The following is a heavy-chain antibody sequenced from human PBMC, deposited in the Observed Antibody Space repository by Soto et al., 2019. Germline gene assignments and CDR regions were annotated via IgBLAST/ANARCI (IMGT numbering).Heavy chain of an antibody. V-gene: IGHV4-61*01. CDR1: GGSVSDKTYY. D-gene: IGHD4-17*01. CDR2: VYYSGTT. Sequence: ASETLSLTCSVSGGSVSDKTYYWSWIRQPPGKRLEWIGYVYYSGTTNYNPSLKSRVTISVDLSKNRFSLRLSSVTTADTALYYCARTTAVPNTLRSRYFFDYWGQGPMVTVYS. CDR3: ARTTAVPNTLRSRYFFDY. J-gene: IGHJ4*02.